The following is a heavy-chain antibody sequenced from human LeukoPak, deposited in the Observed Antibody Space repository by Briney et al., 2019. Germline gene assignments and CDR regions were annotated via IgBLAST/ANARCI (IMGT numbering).Heavy chain of an antibody. V-gene: IGHV3-23*01. CDR2: ICGGGDT. D-gene: IGHD3-3*01. Sequence: PGGSLRLSCAASRFTFSNYDMSWVRQAPGKGLEWVSDICGGGDTYYADSVRGRFTISRDNSKNTLYLQMNSLRAEDTAIYYCAKDRAPITVFGVAPTASFDYWCQGTLVIVS. J-gene: IGHJ4*02. CDR1: RFTFSNYD. CDR3: AKDRAPITVFGVAPTASFDY.